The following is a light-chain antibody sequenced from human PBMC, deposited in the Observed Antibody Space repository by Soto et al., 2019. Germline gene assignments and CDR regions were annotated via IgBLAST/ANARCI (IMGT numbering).Light chain of an antibody. CDR1: QSVSSY. CDR2: DAS. Sequence: EIVLTQSPATLSLSPGERATLSCRASQSVSSYLAWYQQKPGQAPRLLIYDASNWATGIPARFSGSGSGTDFTLTISSLEREDFAVYYCQQRSNWPPALTFGGGTKVEIK. CDR3: QQRSNWPPALT. J-gene: IGKJ4*01. V-gene: IGKV3-11*01.